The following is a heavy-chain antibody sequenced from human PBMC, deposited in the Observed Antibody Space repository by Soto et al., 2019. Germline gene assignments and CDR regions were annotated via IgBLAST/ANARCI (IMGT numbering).Heavy chain of an antibody. Sequence: SVKVSCKASGGTFSSYATSWVRQAPGQGLEWMGGIIPIFGTANYAQKFQGRVTITADESTSTAYMELSSLRSEDTAVYYCARDWGSLGYGMDVWGQGTTVTVSS. CDR1: GGTFSSYA. CDR3: ARDWGSLGYGMDV. J-gene: IGHJ6*02. CDR2: IIPIFGTA. V-gene: IGHV1-69*13. D-gene: IGHD7-27*01.